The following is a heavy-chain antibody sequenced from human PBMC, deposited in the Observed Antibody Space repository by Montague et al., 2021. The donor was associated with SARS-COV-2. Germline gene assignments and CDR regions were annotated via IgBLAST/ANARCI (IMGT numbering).Heavy chain of an antibody. J-gene: IGHJ6*02. Sequence: SLRLSCAASGFTFSDYYMSWIRQAPGEGLEWVSYISSSSSYTNYADSVKGRFTISRDNAKNSLYLQMNSLRAEDTAVYYCARSVDTAMVPLYYYYYGMDVWGQGTTVTVSS. V-gene: IGHV3-11*06. CDR1: GFTFSDYY. D-gene: IGHD5-18*01. CDR3: ARSVDTAMVPLYYYYYGMDV. CDR2: ISSSSSYT.